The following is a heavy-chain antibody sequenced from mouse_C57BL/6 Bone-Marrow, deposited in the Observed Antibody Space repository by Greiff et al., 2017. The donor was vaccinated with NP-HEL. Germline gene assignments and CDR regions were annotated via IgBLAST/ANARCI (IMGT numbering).Heavy chain of an antibody. CDR1: GYTFTSYG. CDR3: ARNPITTVVRGYWYFDV. D-gene: IGHD1-1*01. V-gene: IGHV1-81*01. CDR2: IYPRSGNT. J-gene: IGHJ1*03. Sequence: QVHVKQSGAELARPGASVKLSCKASGYTFTSYGISWVKQRTGQGLEWIGEIYPRSGNTYYNEKFKGKAILTADKSSSTAYMALRNLTSEDSAVYSWARNPITTVVRGYWYFDVWGTGTTVTVSS.